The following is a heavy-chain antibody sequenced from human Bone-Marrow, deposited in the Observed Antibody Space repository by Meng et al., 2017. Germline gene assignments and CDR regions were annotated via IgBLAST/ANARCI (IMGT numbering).Heavy chain of an antibody. CDR2: IYSGSST. CDR3: ARDSVEIAIIGYGMDV. Sequence: GESLKISCAASGFTVSSNYMSWVRQAPGKGLEWVSGIYSGSSTYYADSVKGRFTISRPNSKNTLYLQMSSLRAEDTAVYYCARDSVEIAIIGYGMDVWGQGTTVTVSS. D-gene: IGHD5-24*01. V-gene: IGHV3-53*04. CDR1: GFTVSSNY. J-gene: IGHJ6*02.